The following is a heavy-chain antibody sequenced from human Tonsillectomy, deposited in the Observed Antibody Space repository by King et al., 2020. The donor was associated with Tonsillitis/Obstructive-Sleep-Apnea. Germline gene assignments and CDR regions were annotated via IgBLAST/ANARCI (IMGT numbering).Heavy chain of an antibody. Sequence: VQLVESGAEVKKPGESLRISCKGSGYTFTSYWISWVRQMPGKGLEWMGRIDPSDSYTNYSPSFQGHVTISADKSISTAYLQWSSLKASDTAMYYCALIAARPGDFDYSGQGTLVTVSS. J-gene: IGHJ4*02. D-gene: IGHD6-6*01. CDR2: IDPSDSYT. CDR1: GYTFTSYW. V-gene: IGHV5-10-1*01. CDR3: ALIAARPGDFDY.